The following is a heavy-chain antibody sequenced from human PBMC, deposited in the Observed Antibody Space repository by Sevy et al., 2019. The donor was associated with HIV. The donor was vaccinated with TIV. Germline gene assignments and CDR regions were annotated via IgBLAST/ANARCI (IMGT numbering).Heavy chain of an antibody. V-gene: IGHV3-23*01. J-gene: IGHJ4*02. D-gene: IGHD2-8*01. CDR3: AREGCTQPHDY. Sequence: GGSLRLSCAASGFTFAKYSMSWVRQAPGKGLEWVSTFSFGCGRINYADSVKGRFTISRDDSKNTLCLQMNSLRAEDTATYFCAREGCTQPHDYWGQGTLVTVS. CDR1: GFTFAKYS. CDR2: FSFGCGRI.